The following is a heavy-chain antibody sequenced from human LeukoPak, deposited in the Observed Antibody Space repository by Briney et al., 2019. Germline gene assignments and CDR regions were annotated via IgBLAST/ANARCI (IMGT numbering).Heavy chain of an antibody. V-gene: IGHV4-61*05. J-gene: IGHJ2*01. CDR3: ARGTLDWYFDL. CDR1: GGSITSSSYY. CDR2: VYYSGST. Sequence: SETLSLTCTVSGGSITSSSYYWSWIRQPPGKGLEWIGYVYYSGSTNYNPSLKSRVTISVDTSKNQFSLKLSSVTAADTAVYYCARGTLDWYFDLWGRGTLVTVSS.